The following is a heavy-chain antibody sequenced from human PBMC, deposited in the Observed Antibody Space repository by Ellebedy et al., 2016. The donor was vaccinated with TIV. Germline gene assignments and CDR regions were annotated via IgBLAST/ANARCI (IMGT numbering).Heavy chain of an antibody. CDR1: GFNFRTHG. D-gene: IGHD1-20*01. V-gene: IGHV3-30*03. J-gene: IGHJ4*02. CDR3: ARDSGYTVNWNVGAY. CDR2: IASDGNTK. Sequence: GESLKISCAASGFNFRTHGMHWVRQAPGKGQEWVAIIASDGNTKYYADSVKGRFTISRDNSKNTLYVQMNSLRPNDTAAYYCARDSGYTVNWNVGAYWGQGILVIVSS.